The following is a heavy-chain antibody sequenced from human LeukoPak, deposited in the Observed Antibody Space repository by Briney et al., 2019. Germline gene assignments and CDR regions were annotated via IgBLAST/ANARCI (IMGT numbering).Heavy chain of an antibody. CDR3: ARDNLNCSSTSCYNYYYMDV. D-gene: IGHD2-2*02. Sequence: SETLSLTCAVSGGSISSSNWWSWVRQPPGKGLEWIGEIYHSGSTNYNPSLKSRVTISVDRSKNQFSLKLSSVTAADTAVYYCARDNLNCSSTSCYNYYYMDVWGKGTTVTVSS. V-gene: IGHV4-4*02. CDR1: GGSISSSNW. J-gene: IGHJ6*03. CDR2: IYHSGST.